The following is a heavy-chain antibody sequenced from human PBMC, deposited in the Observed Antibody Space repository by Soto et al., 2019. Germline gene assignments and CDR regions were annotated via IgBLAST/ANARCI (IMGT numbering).Heavy chain of an antibody. CDR1: GFTFGDYA. CDR3: TTRGYSYGFGYYFDY. CDR2: IRSKAYGGTT. Sequence: EVQLVESGGGLVKPGRSLRLSCTASGFTFGDYAMSWFRQAPGKGLEWVGFIRSKAYGGTTEYAASVKGRFTISRDDSKSIAYLQMNSLKTEDTAVYYCTTRGYSYGFGYYFDYWGQGTLVTVSS. J-gene: IGHJ4*02. D-gene: IGHD5-18*01. V-gene: IGHV3-49*05.